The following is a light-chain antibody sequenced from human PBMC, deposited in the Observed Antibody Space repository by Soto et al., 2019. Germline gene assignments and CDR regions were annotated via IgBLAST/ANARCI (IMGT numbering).Light chain of an antibody. CDR2: EVS. CDR1: RNDIGDYSF. Sequence: QSALTQPASVSGSPGQSITISCTGTRNDIGDYSFVSWYQQHPGKVPKLLIYEVSDRPSGVSSRFSGSKSGNTASLTIPGLQAEDEAHYFCSSYTGTYTYVFGSGTKVTVL. J-gene: IGLJ1*01. CDR3: SSYTGTYTYV. V-gene: IGLV2-14*01.